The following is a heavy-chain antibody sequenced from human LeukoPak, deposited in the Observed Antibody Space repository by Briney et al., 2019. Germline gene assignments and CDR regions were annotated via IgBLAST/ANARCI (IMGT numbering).Heavy chain of an antibody. CDR1: GGSISSYS. D-gene: IGHD6-13*01. J-gene: IGHJ6*02. CDR2: IYHSGST. CDR3: ARVMGEQLYYGMDV. V-gene: IGHV4-30-2*01. Sequence: SETLSLTCTVSGGSISSYSWSWIRQPPGKGLEWIGYIYHSGSTYYNPSLKSRVTISVDRSKNQFSLKLSSVTAADTAVYYCARVMGEQLYYGMDVWGQGTTVTVSS.